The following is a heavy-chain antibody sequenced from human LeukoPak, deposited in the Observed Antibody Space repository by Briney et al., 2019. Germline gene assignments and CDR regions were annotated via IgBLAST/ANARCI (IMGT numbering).Heavy chain of an antibody. J-gene: IGHJ4*02. V-gene: IGHV1-2*02. CDR1: GYTFTGYY. D-gene: IGHD1-14*01. Sequence: ASVKVSCKASGYTFTGYYMHWVRQAPGQGLEWMGWINPNSGGTNYAQKFQGRVTMTRDTSISTAYMELSRLGSDDTAVYYCARERTGYNPTDEAFDYWGQGTLVTVSS. CDR3: ARERTGYNPTDEAFDY. CDR2: INPNSGGT.